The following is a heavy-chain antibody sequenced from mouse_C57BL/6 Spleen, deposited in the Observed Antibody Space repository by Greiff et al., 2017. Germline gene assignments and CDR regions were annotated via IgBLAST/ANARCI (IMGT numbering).Heavy chain of an antibody. CDR1: GFSLTSYG. CDR3: ARDSNYFFDY. Sequence: VMLVESGPGLVQPSQSLSITCTVSGFSLTSYGVHWVRQSPGKGLEWLGVIWSGGSTDYNAAFISRLSISKDNSKSQVFFKMNSLQADDTAIYYCARDSNYFFDYWGQGTTLTVSS. J-gene: IGHJ2*01. V-gene: IGHV2-2*01. CDR2: IWSGGST. D-gene: IGHD2-5*01.